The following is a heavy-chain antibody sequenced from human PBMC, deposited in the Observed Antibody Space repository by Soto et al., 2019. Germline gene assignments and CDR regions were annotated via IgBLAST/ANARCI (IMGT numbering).Heavy chain of an antibody. Sequence: SETLSLTCTVSGDSITSGDNYWSWIRQPPGKGLEWIGYIYHSGHTYYNPSLKTRLTMSLDMSKNQFSLTLNSMTAADTAVYYCARAQFYSGSGNYNNLMFDAWGQGIQVTVSS. V-gene: IGHV4-30-4*01. CDR2: IYHSGHT. CDR1: GDSITSGDNY. D-gene: IGHD3-10*01. CDR3: ARAQFYSGSGNYNNLMFDA. J-gene: IGHJ5*02.